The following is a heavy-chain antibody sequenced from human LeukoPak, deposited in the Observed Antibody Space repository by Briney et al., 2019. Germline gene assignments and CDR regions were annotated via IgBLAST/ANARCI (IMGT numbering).Heavy chain of an antibody. CDR3: AKDLYYYGSGILGY. CDR1: GFTFSSYW. CDR2: IKQDGSEK. Sequence: GGSLRLSCAASGFTFSSYWMSWVRQAPGKGLEWVANIKQDGSEKYYVDSVKGRFTISRDNAKNSLYLQMNSLRAEDTALYYCAKDLYYYGSGILGYWGQGTLVTVSS. V-gene: IGHV3-7*03. J-gene: IGHJ4*02. D-gene: IGHD3-10*01.